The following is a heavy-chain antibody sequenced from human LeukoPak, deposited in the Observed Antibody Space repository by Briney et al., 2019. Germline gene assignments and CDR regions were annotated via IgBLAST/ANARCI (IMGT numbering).Heavy chain of an antibody. CDR3: ARGQRAHVEWSSYMDV. CDR1: GFTFSSYA. V-gene: IGHV3-21*01. CDR2: ISSGSSAI. J-gene: IGHJ6*03. Sequence: GGSLRLSCAASGFTFSSYAVSWVRQAPGKGLEWVSIISSGSSAIFSADALKGRFTISRDDAKNLLYLDMNSLRAEDTAVYYCARGQRAHVEWSSYMDVWGKGTTVTVSS. D-gene: IGHD3-3*01.